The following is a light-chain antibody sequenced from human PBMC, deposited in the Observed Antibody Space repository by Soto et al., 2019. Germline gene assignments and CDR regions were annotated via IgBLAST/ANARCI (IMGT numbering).Light chain of an antibody. J-gene: IGKJ1*01. CDR2: ATS. CDR1: QSVSSIY. V-gene: IGKV3-15*01. Sequence: EIVLTQSPGTLSLSPGERATLSCRASQSVSSIYLAWYQQKPGQAPSLLIYATSTRATGIPARFSGSGSGTEFTLIISSLQSEDSAVYYCQQYNSWLWTFGQGTKVDIK. CDR3: QQYNSWLWT.